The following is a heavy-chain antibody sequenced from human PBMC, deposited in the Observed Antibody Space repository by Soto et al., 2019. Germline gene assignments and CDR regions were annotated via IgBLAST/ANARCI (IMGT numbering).Heavy chain of an antibody. V-gene: IGHV3-30*18. Sequence: QVQLVESGGGVVQPGRSLRLSCAAAGFTLSSYGMHWVRQAPGKGLEWVAVISDDGSKKYYADSVKGRFSISRDNPKNTLFLQMNSLRVEDTAVYYCANVGDVYNSFFDYWGQGTLVTVSS. J-gene: IGHJ4*02. CDR3: ANVGDVYNSFFDY. CDR1: GFTLSSYG. D-gene: IGHD1-26*01. CDR2: ISDDGSKK.